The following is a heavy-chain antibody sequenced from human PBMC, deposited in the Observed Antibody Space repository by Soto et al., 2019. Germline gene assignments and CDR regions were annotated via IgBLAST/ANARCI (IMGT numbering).Heavy chain of an antibody. J-gene: IGHJ4*02. Sequence: SETLSLTCSISVGSISSGGYYWSWVRQRPGKGLEWIGYVYFNENTYYNPSLKTRVSISVGSSKSQFSLRLSSVTAADAAVYYCARQITMVRGIDFWGPGISVTVSS. V-gene: IGHV4-31*03. CDR3: ARQITMVRGIDF. CDR1: VGSISSGGYY. D-gene: IGHD3-10*01. CDR2: VYFNENT.